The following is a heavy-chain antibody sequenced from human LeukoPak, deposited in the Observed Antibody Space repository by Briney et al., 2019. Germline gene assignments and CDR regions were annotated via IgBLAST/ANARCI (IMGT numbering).Heavy chain of an antibody. V-gene: IGHV1-2*02. Sequence: ASVKVSCKASGYTFTTYGISWVRQAPGQGLEWMGWINPNSGGTNYAQKFQGRFTMTRDTSISTAYMELSRLRSDDTAVYYCAREEGGQGTDCSGGSCYPGGAFDIWGQGTMVTVSS. CDR1: GYTFTTYG. CDR2: INPNSGGT. J-gene: IGHJ3*02. CDR3: AREEGGQGTDCSGGSCYPGGAFDI. D-gene: IGHD2-15*01.